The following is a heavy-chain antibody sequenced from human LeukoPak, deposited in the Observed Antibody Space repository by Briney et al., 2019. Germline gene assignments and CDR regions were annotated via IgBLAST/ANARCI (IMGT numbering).Heavy chain of an antibody. J-gene: IGHJ6*03. CDR1: GYSISSGYY. V-gene: IGHV4-38-2*02. CDR3: ARNVPNIAAAGTYYYYMDV. Sequence: PSETLSLTCTVSGYSISSGYYWGWIRQPPGKGLEWIGSIYHSGSTYYNPSLKSRVTISVDTSKNQFSPKLSSVTAADTAVYYCARNVPNIAAAGTYYYYMDVWGKGTTVTVSS. CDR2: IYHSGST. D-gene: IGHD6-13*01.